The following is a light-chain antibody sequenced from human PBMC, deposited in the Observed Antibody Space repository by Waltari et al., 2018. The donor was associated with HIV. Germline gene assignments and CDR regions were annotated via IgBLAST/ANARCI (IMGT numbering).Light chain of an antibody. CDR1: QSVSGSQ. V-gene: IGKV3-20*01. J-gene: IGKJ2*01. CDR2: GAS. Sequence: ELVLTQSPDILSLSPGERAVLSCRASQSVSGSQLAWYQQRPDQGPRLLIYGASKRATGIPDRFSGSGSGTDYTLTISGLEPEDFAVYYCQQYGDSPLYIFGQGTNLEI. CDR3: QQYGDSPLYI.